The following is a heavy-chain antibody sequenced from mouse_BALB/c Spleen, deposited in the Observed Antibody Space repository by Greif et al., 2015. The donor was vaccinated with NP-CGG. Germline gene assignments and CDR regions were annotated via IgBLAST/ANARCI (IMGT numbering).Heavy chain of an antibody. CDR2: IWSDGST. CDR1: GFSLTSYG. Sequence: VQLQQSGPGLVAPSQSLSITCTIPGFSLTSYGVHWVRQPPGKGLEWLVVIWSDGSTTYNSALKSRLSISKDNSKSQVVLKMNSLQTDYTAMFYCARFGNYGAMDYWGQGTSVTVSS. V-gene: IGHV2-6-1*01. D-gene: IGHD2-1*01. J-gene: IGHJ4*01. CDR3: ARFGNYGAMDY.